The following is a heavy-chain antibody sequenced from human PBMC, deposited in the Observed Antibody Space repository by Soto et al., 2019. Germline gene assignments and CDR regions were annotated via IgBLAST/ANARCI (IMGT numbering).Heavy chain of an antibody. CDR3: ARGDSHDYSNYADLDY. D-gene: IGHD4-4*01. V-gene: IGHV1-8*01. Sequence: ASVKVSCKASGYTFTSYDIYWVRQATGQGLEWMGWMNPNTGNSGYAQKFQGRVTMTRSTSISTAYMELSSLRSEDTAVYYCARGDSHDYSNYADLDYWGQGTLVTVSS. CDR1: GYTFTSYD. CDR2: MNPNTGNS. J-gene: IGHJ4*02.